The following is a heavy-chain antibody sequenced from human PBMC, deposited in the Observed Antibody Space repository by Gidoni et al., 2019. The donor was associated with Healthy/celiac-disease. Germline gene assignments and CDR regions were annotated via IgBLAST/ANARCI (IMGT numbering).Heavy chain of an antibody. Sequence: AAYGFTFSSYDMHWVRQATGKGLEWVSAIGTAGDTYYPGSLKGRFTISRENAKNSLYLQMNSLRAGDTAVYYCARGTYYCSSTSCHTDSGGMDVWGQGTTVTVSS. CDR3: ARGTYYCSSTSCHTDSGGMDV. D-gene: IGHD2-2*01. CDR1: GFTFSSYD. V-gene: IGHV3-13*01. CDR2: IGTAGDT. J-gene: IGHJ6*02.